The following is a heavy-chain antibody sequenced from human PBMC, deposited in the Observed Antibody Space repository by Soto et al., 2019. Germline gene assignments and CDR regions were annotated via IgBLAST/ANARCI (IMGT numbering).Heavy chain of an antibody. V-gene: IGHV5-51*07. J-gene: IGHJ4*02. CDR1: RYSSTRYW. CDR2: IYPGDSDT. CDR3: ARLGDGYNLGPNFDY. D-gene: IGHD5-12*01. Sequence: PGESLKISCHRCRYSSTRYWIDLVHHMPGKGLEGMGIIYPGDSDTRYSPSFQGQVTISADKSISTAYLQWSSLKASDTAMYYCARLGDGYNLGPNFDYWGQGTLVTVSS.